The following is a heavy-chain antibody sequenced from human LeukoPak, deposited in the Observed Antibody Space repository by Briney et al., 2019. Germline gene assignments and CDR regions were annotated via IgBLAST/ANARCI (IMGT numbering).Heavy chain of an antibody. D-gene: IGHD6-19*01. CDR1: GGSISSFY. CDR3: ARDLVSSGWPDWYFDL. Sequence: SETLSLTCTVSGGSISSFYWSCIPQPPGKGLEWIGYVYDTGRTNYNPSLKSRVTISVDTSKNQFSLRLSSVTAADTAVYYCARDLVSSGWPDWYFDLWGRGTLVTVSS. J-gene: IGHJ2*01. V-gene: IGHV4-59*01. CDR2: VYDTGRT.